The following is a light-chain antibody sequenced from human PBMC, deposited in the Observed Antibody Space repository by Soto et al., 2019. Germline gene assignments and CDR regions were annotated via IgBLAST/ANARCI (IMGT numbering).Light chain of an antibody. V-gene: IGLV2-14*01. J-gene: IGLJ1*01. Sequence: QSVLTQPASVSGSPGQSITISCTGTSSDVGYHNYVSWYRQHPGKAPRLMIYEVNNRPSGVSNRFSGSKSGNTASLTIPGLQAEDEADYYCSSCTSSSTLLYVFGTGTKVTVL. CDR2: EVN. CDR3: SSCTSSSTLLYV. CDR1: SSDVGYHNY.